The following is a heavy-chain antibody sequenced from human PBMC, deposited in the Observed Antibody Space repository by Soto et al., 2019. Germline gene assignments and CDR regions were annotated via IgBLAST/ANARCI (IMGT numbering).Heavy chain of an antibody. J-gene: IGHJ6*03. CDR3: ASHSMVRGVPRSYYYYMDV. V-gene: IGHV4-34*01. CDR1: GGSFSGYY. Sequence: SETLSLTCAVYGGSFSGYYWSWIRQPPGKGLEWIGEFNHSGRTNYNPSLKSRVTISVVTSQNQLSLQLGSVTAADTAVYYCASHSMVRGVPRSYYYYMDVWGKGTTVTVSS. D-gene: IGHD3-10*01. CDR2: FNHSGRT.